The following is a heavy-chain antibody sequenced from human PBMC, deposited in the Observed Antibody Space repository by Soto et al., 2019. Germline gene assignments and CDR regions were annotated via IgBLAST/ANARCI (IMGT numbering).Heavy chain of an antibody. Sequence: PGGSLRLSCAASGFTFSSYAMSWVRQAPGKGLEWVSTISTAGATNTYYIDSVKGRFTISRDNSKNTLYLQMNSLRAEDTAVYYCAKYPLLPYMDVWGKGTTVTVSS. J-gene: IGHJ6*03. V-gene: IGHV3-23*01. CDR2: ISTAGATNT. CDR3: AKYPLLPYMDV. CDR1: GFTFSSYA. D-gene: IGHD2-2*01.